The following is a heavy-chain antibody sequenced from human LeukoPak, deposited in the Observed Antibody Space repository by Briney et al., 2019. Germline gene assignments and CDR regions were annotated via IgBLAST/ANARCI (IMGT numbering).Heavy chain of an antibody. J-gene: IGHJ4*02. D-gene: IGHD4-17*01. V-gene: IGHV1-69*13. Sequence: SVKVSCKASGYTFTSYGISWVRQAPGQGLEWMGGIIPIFGTANYAQKFQGRVTITADESTSTAYMELSSLRSEDTAVYYCARDGNGDYGEFWGQGTLVTVSS. CDR3: ARDGNGDYGEF. CDR1: GYTFTSYG. CDR2: IIPIFGTA.